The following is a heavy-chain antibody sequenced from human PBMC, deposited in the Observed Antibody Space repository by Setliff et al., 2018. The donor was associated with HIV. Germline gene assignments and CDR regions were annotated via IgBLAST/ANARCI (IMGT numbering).Heavy chain of an antibody. D-gene: IGHD1-26*01. V-gene: IGHV1-18*01. CDR3: ARDSSGSYPY. J-gene: IGHJ4*02. CDR1: GYTFTTYT. CDR2: ISTYNGNT. Sequence: ASVKVSCKAYGYTFTTYTIHWVRQAPGQGLEWMGWISTYNGNTNYAQKFQGRVTMTTDTSTSTAYMELRSLRSDDTAVYYCARDSSGSYPYWGQGTLVTVSS.